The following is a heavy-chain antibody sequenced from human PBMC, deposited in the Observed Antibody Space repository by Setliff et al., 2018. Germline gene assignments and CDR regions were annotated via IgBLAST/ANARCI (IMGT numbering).Heavy chain of an antibody. D-gene: IGHD6-13*01. CDR2: ISYSGSDT. Sequence: PGGSLRLSCTASGFHFRSFAMHWVRQSPGEGLEWVAAISYSGSDTYYADSVKGRFSISRDNSRDTLFLQMNRLRAEDTAFYYCAKVITAIGYPPFDSWGQGVLVTSPQ. CDR3: AKVITAIGYPPFDS. J-gene: IGHJ4*02. V-gene: IGHV3-30*04. CDR1: GFHFRSFA.